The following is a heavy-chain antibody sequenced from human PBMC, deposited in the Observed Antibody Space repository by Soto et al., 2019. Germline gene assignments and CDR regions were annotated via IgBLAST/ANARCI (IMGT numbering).Heavy chain of an antibody. V-gene: IGHV3-48*03. CDR1: GFTFSSFE. J-gene: IGHJ3*02. Sequence: EGQLVESGGGWAQPGGSLSLSCAASGFTFSSFEMNWVRQAPGKGLECVAYISSGGSTKFYADSVKGRFTISRDNAKNSLLLQMHSLTAEDSAVYYCARDGPADGLEIWGQGTMVTVSS. CDR3: ARDGPADGLEI. CDR2: ISSGGSTK.